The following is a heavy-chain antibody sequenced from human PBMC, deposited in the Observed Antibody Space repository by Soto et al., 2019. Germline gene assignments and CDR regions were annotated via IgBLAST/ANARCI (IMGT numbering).Heavy chain of an antibody. D-gene: IGHD1-26*01. V-gene: IGHV3-64*01. CDR2: ISSDGGNT. J-gene: IGHJ3*02. CDR3: ARRWDVWYAFDI. Sequence: EVQLVESGGDLVQPGGSLRLSCAASGFTFSSSAMHWVRQAPGKGLEYVSSISSDGGNTYYANSVKGRFTISRDNSKKILYLQMGSLGAEDMAVYYCARRWDVWYAFDIWGQGTMVTVSS. CDR1: GFTFSSSA.